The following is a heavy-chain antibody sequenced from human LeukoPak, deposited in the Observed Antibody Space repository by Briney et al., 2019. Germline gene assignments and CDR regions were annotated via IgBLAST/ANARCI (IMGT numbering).Heavy chain of an antibody. V-gene: IGHV3-30*02. Sequence: GGALRLSCAASGFTFSSYGMHWVRQAPAKGLEWVAFIRYDGSNTYYADSVKGRFTISRDNSKDTLYLQMNSLRAEDTAVYYCAKDLTRGYSGCDWNYFDYWGQGTLVTVSS. D-gene: IGHD5-12*01. CDR2: IRYDGSNT. J-gene: IGHJ4*02. CDR1: GFTFSSYG. CDR3: AKDLTRGYSGCDWNYFDY.